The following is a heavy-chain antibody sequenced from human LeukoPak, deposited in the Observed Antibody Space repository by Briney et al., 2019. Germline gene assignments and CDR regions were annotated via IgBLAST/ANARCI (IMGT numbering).Heavy chain of an antibody. CDR1: GFTFSNSW. V-gene: IGHV3-7*01. CDR2: IKPDGTEK. D-gene: IGHD1-14*01. CDR3: ARDAPGRIDS. J-gene: IGHJ4*02. Sequence: GGSLRLSCAASGFTFSNSWMSLVRQPPGKGLEWVANIKPDGTEKYYVDSLKGQFTISRDNARNTLYLQINSPRAEDTAVYYCARDAPGRIDSWGQGTLVTVSS.